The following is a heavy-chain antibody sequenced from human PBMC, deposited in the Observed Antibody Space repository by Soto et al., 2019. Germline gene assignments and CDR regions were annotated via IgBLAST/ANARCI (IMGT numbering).Heavy chain of an antibody. CDR2: INPNSGNT. Sequence: ASVKVSCKASGYTFTGYYMHWVRQAPGQGLEWMGWINPNSGNTGYAQKFQGRVTMTRNTSISTAYMELSSLRSEDTAVYYCARGIVVVVAATRQFRFDPWGQGTLVTVSS. CDR1: GYTFTGYY. V-gene: IGHV1-8*02. J-gene: IGHJ5*02. CDR3: ARGIVVVVAATRQFRFDP. D-gene: IGHD2-15*01.